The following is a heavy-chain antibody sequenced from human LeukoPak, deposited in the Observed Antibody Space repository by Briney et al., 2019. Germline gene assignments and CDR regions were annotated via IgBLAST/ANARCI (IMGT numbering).Heavy chain of an antibody. CDR2: VNHSGST. D-gene: IGHD3-9*01. J-gene: IGHJ4*02. Sequence: SETLSLTCGVYGGSFSGYYWSWIRQPPGKGLEWIGEVNHSGSTNYNPSLKSRVTISVDTSKNQFSLKLSSVTAADTAVYYCAATYYDILTGYYPYYFDYWGQGTLVTVSS. CDR3: AATYYDILTGYYPYYFDY. CDR1: GGSFSGYY. V-gene: IGHV4-34*01.